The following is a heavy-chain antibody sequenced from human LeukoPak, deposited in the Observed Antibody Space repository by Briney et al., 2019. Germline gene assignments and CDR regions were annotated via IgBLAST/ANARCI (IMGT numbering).Heavy chain of an antibody. V-gene: IGHV3-20*01. CDR1: GFTFDDYG. D-gene: IGHD4-11*01. J-gene: IGHJ6*02. CDR2: INWNGGST. Sequence: RAGGSLRLSCAASGFTFDDYGMSWVRQAPGKGLEWVSGINWNGGSTGYADSVKGRFTISRDNAKNSLYLQMNSLRAEDTALYHCARLQYSNPPYYYYGMDVWGQGTTVTVSS. CDR3: ARLQYSNPPYYYYGMDV.